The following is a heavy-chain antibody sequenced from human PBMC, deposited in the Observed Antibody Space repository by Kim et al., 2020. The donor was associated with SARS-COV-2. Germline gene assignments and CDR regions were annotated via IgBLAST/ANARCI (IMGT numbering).Heavy chain of an antibody. D-gene: IGHD3-10*01. Sequence: ASVKVSCKASGYTFTSYGISWVRQAPGQGLECMGWISAYNGNTNYAQKLQGRVTMTTDTSTSTAYMELRSLRSDDTAVFYCARDEDFKCITMVRGVIRYYDGRDVWGQGTTVTVSS. J-gene: IGHJ6*02. CDR3: ARDEDFKCITMVRGVIRYYDGRDV. CDR1: GYTFTSYG. V-gene: IGHV1-18*01. CDR2: ISAYNGNT.